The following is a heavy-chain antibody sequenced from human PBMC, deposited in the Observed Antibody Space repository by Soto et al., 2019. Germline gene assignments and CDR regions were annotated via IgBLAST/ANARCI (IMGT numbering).Heavy chain of an antibody. D-gene: IGHD1-26*01. J-gene: IGHJ4*02. Sequence: GGSLRLSCAASGFTFSSYAMHWVRQAPGKGLEWVAVISYDGSNKYYADSVKGRFTISRDNSKNTLYLQMNSLRAEDTAVYYCARDGWELPPGYYFDYWGQGAMVTVSS. CDR1: GFTFSSYA. CDR2: ISYDGSNK. CDR3: ARDGWELPPGYYFDY. V-gene: IGHV3-30-3*01.